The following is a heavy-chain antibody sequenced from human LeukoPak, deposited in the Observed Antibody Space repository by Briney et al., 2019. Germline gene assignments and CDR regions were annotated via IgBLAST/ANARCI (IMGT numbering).Heavy chain of an antibody. V-gene: IGHV3-30*02. J-gene: IGHJ5*02. CDR1: GFTFSSYG. CDR3: AKDLEMATKSDNWFDP. D-gene: IGHD5-24*01. Sequence: GGSLRLSCAASGFTFSSYGMHWVRQGPGKGLEWVAFIRYDGSNKYHAESVKGRFTISRDNSKNTLYLQMNSLRAEDTAVYYCAKDLEMATKSDNWFDPWGQGTLVTVSS. CDR2: IRYDGSNK.